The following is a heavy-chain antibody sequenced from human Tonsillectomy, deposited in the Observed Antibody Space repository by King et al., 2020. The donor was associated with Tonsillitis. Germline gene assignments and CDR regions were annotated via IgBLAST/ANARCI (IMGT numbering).Heavy chain of an antibody. Sequence: QLVQSGAEVKKPGASVKVSCKASGYIFITYYMHWVGQAPGQGLEWMGMINPSGGSTSYAQNFQGRVTMTRDTSTSTVFMELSSLRSEDTAVYYCARGGQLVPDYWGQGTLVTVSS. CDR3: ARGGQLVPDY. D-gene: IGHD6-13*01. V-gene: IGHV1-46*01. J-gene: IGHJ4*02. CDR2: INPSGGST. CDR1: GYIFITYY.